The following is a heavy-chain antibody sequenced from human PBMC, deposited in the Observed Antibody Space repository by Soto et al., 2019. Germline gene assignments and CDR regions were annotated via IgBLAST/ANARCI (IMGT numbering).Heavy chain of an antibody. CDR2: IYYSGST. D-gene: IGHD6-19*01. J-gene: IGHJ4*02. Sequence: SETLSLTCTVSGGSISSGGYYWSWIRQHPGKGLEWIGYIYYSGSTYYNPSLKSRVTISVDTSKNQFSLKLSSVTAADTAVYYCAGWYSSGNAAYFDYWGQGTLVTVSS. V-gene: IGHV4-31*03. CDR1: GGSISSGGYY. CDR3: AGWYSSGNAAYFDY.